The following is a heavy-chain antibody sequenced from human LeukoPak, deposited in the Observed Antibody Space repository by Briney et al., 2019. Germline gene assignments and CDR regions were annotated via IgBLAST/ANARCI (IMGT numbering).Heavy chain of an antibody. V-gene: IGHV3-15*01. CDR2: ILSNIDGGTT. CDR1: GFTFSKAW. Sequence: GGSLRLSCAVSGFTFSKAWMSWVRQTPGKGLEWVGRILSNIDGGTTDYAAPVKGRFTISRDDSKSTLYLQMNSLRAEDTAVYYCAKDRGSGYLDYWGQGTLVTVSS. D-gene: IGHD6-19*01. J-gene: IGHJ4*02. CDR3: AKDRGSGYLDY.